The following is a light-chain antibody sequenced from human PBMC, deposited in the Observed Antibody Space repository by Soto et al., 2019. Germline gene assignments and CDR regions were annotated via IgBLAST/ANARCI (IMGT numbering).Light chain of an antibody. CDR3: QQFNGFPLT. V-gene: IGKV1-13*02. J-gene: IGKJ4*01. CDR2: DAS. Sequence: IQLTQSPSSLSASVGDRVTITCRAGQDIGSALAWYQQRPGKAPKLLLYDASNLEAGVPSRFSGSGSGTDFTLTITCLRPEDFATYYCQQFNGFPLTVGGGTKVQIK. CDR1: QDIGSA.